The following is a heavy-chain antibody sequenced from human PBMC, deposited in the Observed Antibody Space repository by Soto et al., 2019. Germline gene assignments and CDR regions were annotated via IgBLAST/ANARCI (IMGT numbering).Heavy chain of an antibody. CDR1: GGTFSSYA. Sequence: QVQLVQSGAEVKKPGSSVKVSCKASGGTFSSYAISWVRQAPGQGLEWMGGIIPIFGTANYAQKFQGRVTITADEATSTAYMELSSLRAEDTAVYYCARDRPALLLTYYGMDVWGQGTTVTVS. CDR3: ARDRPALLLTYYGMDV. CDR2: IIPIFGTA. J-gene: IGHJ6*02. D-gene: IGHD2-15*01. V-gene: IGHV1-69*01.